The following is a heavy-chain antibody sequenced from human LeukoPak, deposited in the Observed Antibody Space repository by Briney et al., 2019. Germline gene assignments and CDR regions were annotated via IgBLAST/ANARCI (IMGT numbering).Heavy chain of an antibody. Sequence: PGGSLRLSCAASGFTFSSYSMNWVRQAPGKGLEWVSSISSSSSYIYYADSVKGRFTISRDNAKNSLYLQMNSLRAEDTAVYYCASLHDYGDFYDYWGQGTLVTVSS. D-gene: IGHD4-17*01. CDR1: GFTFSSYS. CDR3: ASLHDYGDFYDY. V-gene: IGHV3-21*01. J-gene: IGHJ4*02. CDR2: ISSSSSYI.